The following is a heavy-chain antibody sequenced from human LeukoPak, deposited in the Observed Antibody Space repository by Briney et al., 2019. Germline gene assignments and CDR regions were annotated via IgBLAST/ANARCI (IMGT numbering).Heavy chain of an antibody. J-gene: IGHJ4*02. CDR3: VRRQKAVAGSRFDY. D-gene: IGHD6-19*01. Sequence: HGESLKISCKGSGYTFTNYWIGWVRQIPGKGLEWMGIIFPGDSDTRYSPSFQGQVTISADKSIGTAYLQWSSLGASDTTTYYCVRRQKAVAGSRFDYWGQGNLVTVSS. V-gene: IGHV5-51*01. CDR2: IFPGDSDT. CDR1: GYTFTNYW.